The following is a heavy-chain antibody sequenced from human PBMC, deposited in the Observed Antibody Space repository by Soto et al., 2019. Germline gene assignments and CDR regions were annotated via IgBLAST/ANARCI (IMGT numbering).Heavy chain of an antibody. CDR1: GGSITGGSISSTTYY. CDR2: IYYSGST. Sequence: SETLSLTCTVSGGSITGGSISSTTYYWAWLRQSPGRGLEWIASIYYSGSTYHNPSLKSRITISVDTSKNQFSLHLTSVTAADTAVYYCARHGLTAYMVYYFDFWGQGTLVTVSS. CDR3: ARHGLTAYMVYYFDF. J-gene: IGHJ4*02. V-gene: IGHV4-39*01. D-gene: IGHD3-16*01.